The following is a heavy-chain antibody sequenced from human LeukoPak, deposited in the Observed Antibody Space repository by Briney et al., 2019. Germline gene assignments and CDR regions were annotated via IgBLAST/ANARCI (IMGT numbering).Heavy chain of an antibody. CDR1: GSTFRNYG. CDR3: AKSDTPWGSWYYFDA. Sequence: GGSLRLSCAVSGSTFRNYGMSGVRQAPGGGVVCVSSVYNSGGATYYADSVKVRFTISRDNSKNTLYLQMNSLRVEDTAVYYCAKSDTPWGSWYYFDAWSQGTLVTVSS. D-gene: IGHD6-13*01. V-gene: IGHV3-23*01. CDR2: VYNSGGAT. J-gene: IGHJ4*02.